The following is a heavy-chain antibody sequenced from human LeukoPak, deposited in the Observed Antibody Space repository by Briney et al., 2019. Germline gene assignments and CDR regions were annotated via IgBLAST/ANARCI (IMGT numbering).Heavy chain of an antibody. J-gene: IGHJ6*02. CDR1: GFTFSSYA. CDR3: AKDKLYSSGSNYYYYGMDV. Sequence: GGSLRLSCAASGFTFSSYAMNWARQAPGKGLEWVSGISWNSGSIGYADSVKGRFTISRDNAKNSLYLQMNSLRAEDTALYYCAKDKLYSSGSNYYYYGMDVWGQGTTVTVSS. V-gene: IGHV3-9*01. CDR2: ISWNSGSI. D-gene: IGHD6-19*01.